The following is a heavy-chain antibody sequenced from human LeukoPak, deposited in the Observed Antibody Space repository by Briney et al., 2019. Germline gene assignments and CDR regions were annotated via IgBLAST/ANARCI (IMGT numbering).Heavy chain of an antibody. CDR2: IFYSGST. CDR1: GASMRSYY. CDR3: ARRNVLTEGEAFDF. D-gene: IGHD3-16*01. Sequence: SETLSLTCTVSGASMRSYYWSWIRQPPGKGLEWIGYIFYSGSTNYNPSLRSRVTISMDASKNQFSLKLNSVTAADTAVYFCARRNVLTEGEAFDFWGQGTLVTVSS. J-gene: IGHJ3*01. V-gene: IGHV4-59*08.